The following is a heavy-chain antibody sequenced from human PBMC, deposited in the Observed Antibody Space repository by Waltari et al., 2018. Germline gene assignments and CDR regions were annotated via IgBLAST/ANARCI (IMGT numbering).Heavy chain of an antibody. CDR2: IYYSGST. V-gene: IGHV4-31*03. Sequence: QVQLQESGPGLVKPSQTLSLTCTVAGGSISSGGYYWSGIRQHPGKGLEWIGYIYYSGSTYYNPSLKSRVTISVDTSKNQFSLKLSSVTAADTAVYYCARLANWGLYYFDYWGQGTLVTVSS. J-gene: IGHJ4*02. D-gene: IGHD7-27*01. CDR1: GGSISSGGYY. CDR3: ARLANWGLYYFDY.